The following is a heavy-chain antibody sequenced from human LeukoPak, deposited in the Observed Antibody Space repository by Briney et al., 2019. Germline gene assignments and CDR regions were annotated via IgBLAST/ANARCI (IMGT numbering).Heavy chain of an antibody. CDR1: DDSISSTNW. CDR3: ARGRHPWLQLSY. CDR2: IYHTGST. D-gene: IGHD5-24*01. Sequence: SETLSLTCAVSDDSISSTNWWHWVRQPPGKGLEWIGEIYHTGSTNNNPSLTSRVTISVDKSKNQFSLKLSSVTAADTAVYYCARGRHPWLQLSYWGQGTLVTVSS. J-gene: IGHJ4*02. V-gene: IGHV4-4*02.